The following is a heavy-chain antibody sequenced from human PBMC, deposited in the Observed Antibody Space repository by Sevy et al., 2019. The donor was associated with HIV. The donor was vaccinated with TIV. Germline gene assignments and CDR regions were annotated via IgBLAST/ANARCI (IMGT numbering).Heavy chain of an antibody. CDR2: LSFGCGEI. J-gene: IGHJ4*02. CDR3: AREGCTKPHDY. V-gene: IGHV3-23*01. Sequence: GGSLRLSCAASGFTFSKYSMGWVRQPPGKGLEWVATLSFGCGEINYEDSVKGRSTISRNNSKSSVYLQMNNLRPEDTAVYYCAREGCTKPHDYWGQGTLVTVSS. CDR1: GFTFSKYS. D-gene: IGHD2-8*01.